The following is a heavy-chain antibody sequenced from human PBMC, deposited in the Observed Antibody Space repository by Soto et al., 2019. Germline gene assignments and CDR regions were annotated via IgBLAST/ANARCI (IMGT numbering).Heavy chain of an antibody. CDR2: TSYDGDKK. CDR1: GFTFDKFD. D-gene: IGHD2-2*02. CDR3: VREGGVPSAIGHYYYGTDV. J-gene: IGHJ6*02. V-gene: IGHV3-30-3*01. Sequence: GGSLRLSCAASGFTFDKFDMHWVRQAPGRGLQWVAVTSYDGDKKYYAASVKGRFTISRDNSNNTLHLQMNNLRDDDTAVYYCVREGGVPSAIGHYYYGTDVRGQGTAVTVSS.